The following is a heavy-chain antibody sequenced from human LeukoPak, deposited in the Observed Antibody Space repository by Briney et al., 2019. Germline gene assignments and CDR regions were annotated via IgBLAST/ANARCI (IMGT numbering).Heavy chain of an antibody. J-gene: IGHJ4*02. CDR3: ARGWGYFDY. CDR2: FYYSGST. CDR1: GGSISSYY. V-gene: IGHV4-59*01. D-gene: IGHD3-16*01. Sequence: SETLSLTCTVSGGSISSYYWSWIRQPPGKGLEWIGYFYYSGSTNYNPSLNSRVTISVDTSKNLLSPNLSSVTAADTAVYYCARGWGYFDYWGQGTLVTVSS.